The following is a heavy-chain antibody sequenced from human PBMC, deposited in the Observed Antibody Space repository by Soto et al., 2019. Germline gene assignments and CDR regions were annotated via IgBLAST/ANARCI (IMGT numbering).Heavy chain of an antibody. V-gene: IGHV3-33*06. CDR2: ILYDGSNQ. CDR3: AKEGRVGYSTRIFRRDNWFDP. D-gene: IGHD6-13*01. Sequence: GGSLRLSCASSGFTFSSYAMHWVRQAPGKGLEWVAAILYDGSNQYYADAVKGRFTISRDNSKNTLYLHMNSLRVEDTAVYYCAKEGRVGYSTRIFRRDNWFDPWGQGTPVTVSS. J-gene: IGHJ5*02. CDR1: GFTFSSYA.